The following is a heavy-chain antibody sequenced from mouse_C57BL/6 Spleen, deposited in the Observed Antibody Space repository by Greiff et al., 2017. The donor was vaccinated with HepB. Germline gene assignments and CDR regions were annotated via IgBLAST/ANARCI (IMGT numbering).Heavy chain of an antibody. D-gene: IGHD2-1*01. Sequence: QVQLQQSGPELVKPGASVKISCKASGYAFSSSWMNWVKQRPGKGLEWIGRIYPGDGDTNYNGTFKGKATLTADKSSSTAYMQLSSLTSEDSAVYFCARYYYGNYDFAYWGQGTLVTVSA. J-gene: IGHJ3*01. CDR2: IYPGDGDT. V-gene: IGHV1-82*01. CDR1: GYAFSSSW. CDR3: ARYYYGNYDFAY.